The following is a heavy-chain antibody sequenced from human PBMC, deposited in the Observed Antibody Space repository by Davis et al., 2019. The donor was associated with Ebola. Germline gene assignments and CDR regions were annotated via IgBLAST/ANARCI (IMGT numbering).Heavy chain of an antibody. D-gene: IGHD3-22*01. Sequence: GESLKISCQGSGYSFTSYWIGWVRQMPGKGLEWMGIIYPGDSDTRYSPSFQGQVTISADKSISTAYLQWSSLKASDTAMYYCARPYYDSSGYDDAFDIWGQGTMVTVSS. V-gene: IGHV5-51*01. CDR2: IYPGDSDT. CDR3: ARPYYDSSGYDDAFDI. J-gene: IGHJ3*02. CDR1: GYSFTSYW.